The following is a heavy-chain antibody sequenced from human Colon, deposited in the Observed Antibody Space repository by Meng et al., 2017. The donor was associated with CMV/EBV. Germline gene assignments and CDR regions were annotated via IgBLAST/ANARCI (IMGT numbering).Heavy chain of an antibody. CDR2: VYYNGDT. Sequence: GSLRLSCTVSGGSISSTNYYWVWVRQPPGKGLEWIASVYYNGDTYYNPSLKSRVTVSADTSRNQFFLNLRSVTAADTAVYYCGRSLQCTNPNCNDPAYWGQGTLVTVSS. CDR3: GRSLQCTNPNCNDPAY. V-gene: IGHV4-39*01. J-gene: IGHJ4*02. D-gene: IGHD2-8*01. CDR1: GGSISSTNYY.